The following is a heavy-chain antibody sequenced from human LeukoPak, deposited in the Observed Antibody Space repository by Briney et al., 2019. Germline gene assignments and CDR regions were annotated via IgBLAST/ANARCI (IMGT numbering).Heavy chain of an antibody. CDR2: IYHSGST. CDR1: GGSISSGGYS. J-gene: IGHJ6*02. V-gene: IGHV4-30-2*01. D-gene: IGHD2-15*01. CDR3: AGESRAAPGNYYYYGMDV. Sequence: SQTLSLTCAVSGGSISSGGYSWSWIRQPPGKGLEWIGYIYHSGSTYYNPSLRSRVTISVDRSKNQFSLKLSSVTAADTAVYYCAGESRAAPGNYYYYGMDVWGQGTTVTVSS.